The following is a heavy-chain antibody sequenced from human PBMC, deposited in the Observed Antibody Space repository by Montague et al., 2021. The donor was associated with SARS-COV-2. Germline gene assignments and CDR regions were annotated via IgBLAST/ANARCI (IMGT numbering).Heavy chain of an antibody. J-gene: IGHJ5*02. CDR1: GGSISSSNW. CDR2: IYHSGST. Sequence: SETLSLTCAVSGGSISSSNWWSWVRQPPGKGLEWFGEIYHSGSTNYNPSLQSRVTISVDNSKNQFFLQLSSVTAAATAVYYCAGVLWQWLATSRGWFDPWGQGTLVTVSS. D-gene: IGHD6-19*01. V-gene: IGHV4-4*02. CDR3: AGVLWQWLATSRGWFDP.